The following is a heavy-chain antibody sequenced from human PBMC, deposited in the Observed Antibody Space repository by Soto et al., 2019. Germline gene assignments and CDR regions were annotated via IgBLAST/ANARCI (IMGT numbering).Heavy chain of an antibody. CDR1: GFTFSSYG. CDR2: IWYDGSNK. J-gene: IGHJ6*02. V-gene: IGHV3-33*01. CDR3: ARDFQSTHVDTAMVIYYYGMDV. Sequence: GGSLRLSCAASGFTFSSYGMHWVRQAPGKGLEWVAVIWYDGSNKYYADSVKGRLTISRDNSKNTLYLQMNSLRAEDTAVYYCARDFQSTHVDTAMVIYYYGMDVWGQGTTVTVSS. D-gene: IGHD5-18*01.